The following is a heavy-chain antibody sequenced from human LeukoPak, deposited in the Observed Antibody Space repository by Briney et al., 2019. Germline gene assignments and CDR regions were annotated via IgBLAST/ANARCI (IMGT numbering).Heavy chain of an antibody. Sequence: GGSLRLSCAASGFTVSSNYMSWVRQAPGKGLEWVSVIYSGGSTYYADSVKGRFTISRDNSKNTLYLQMNSLRAEDTAVYYCATVTLEMATSNAFDIWGQGTMVTVSS. V-gene: IGHV3-66*01. CDR2: IYSGGST. CDR1: GFTVSSNY. D-gene: IGHD5-24*01. CDR3: ATVTLEMATSNAFDI. J-gene: IGHJ3*02.